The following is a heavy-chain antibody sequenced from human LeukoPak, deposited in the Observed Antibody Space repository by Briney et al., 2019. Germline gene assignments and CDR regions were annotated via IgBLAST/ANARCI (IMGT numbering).Heavy chain of an antibody. Sequence: GGSLRLSCAASGFTFDDYAMHWVRQAPGKGLEWVSGISWNSGSMGYADSVKGRFTISRDNAENSLYLQMNSLRPEDMALYYCAKAVGPVVSKYQTPFDYWGQGTLVTVSS. D-gene: IGHD2-2*01. V-gene: IGHV3-9*03. CDR1: GFTFDDYA. CDR3: AKAVGPVVSKYQTPFDY. CDR2: ISWNSGSM. J-gene: IGHJ4*02.